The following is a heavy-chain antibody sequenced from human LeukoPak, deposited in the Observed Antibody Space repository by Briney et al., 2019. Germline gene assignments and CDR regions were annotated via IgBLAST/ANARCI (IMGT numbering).Heavy chain of an antibody. J-gene: IGHJ3*02. CDR2: IYYSGST. V-gene: IGHV4-61*01. D-gene: IGHD2-21*02. CDR1: GGSISSSSYY. CDR3: ARDYPRAYCGGDCYFDAFDI. Sequence: SETLSLTCTDSGGSISSSSYYWSWIRQPPGKGLEWIGYIYYSGSTNYNPSLKSRVTISVDTSKNQFSLKLSSVTAADTAVYYCARDYPRAYCGGDCYFDAFDIWGQGTMVTVSS.